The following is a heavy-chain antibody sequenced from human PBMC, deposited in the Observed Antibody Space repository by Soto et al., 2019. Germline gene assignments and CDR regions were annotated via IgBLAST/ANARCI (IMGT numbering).Heavy chain of an antibody. CDR2: IISSGGST. CDR3: ATAEGSSDGTDYSQH. D-gene: IGHD6-13*01. V-gene: IGHV3-23*01. Sequence: EVQLLESGGGLVQPGGSLRLSCAASGFTFSTYAMNWVRQAPGKGLEWVSLIISSGGSTYYADSVKGRFTISRDNSKNTLYLQMTSLRADDTAVYYCATAEGSSDGTDYSQHWGQGTLVTVSS. CDR1: GFTFSTYA. J-gene: IGHJ1*01.